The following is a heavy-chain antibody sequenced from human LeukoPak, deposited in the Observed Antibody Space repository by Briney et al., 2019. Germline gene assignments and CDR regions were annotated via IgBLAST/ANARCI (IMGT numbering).Heavy chain of an antibody. Sequence: PGGSLRLSCAVSGFSIRISWMSWVRQTPGKGLEWVSSISSSSSYIYYADSVKGRFTISRDNAKNSLYLKMNSLRAEDTAVYYCARDFSGSYMVDYWGQGTLVTVSS. V-gene: IGHV3-21*01. CDR1: GFSIRISW. CDR2: ISSSSSYI. CDR3: ARDFSGSYMVDY. J-gene: IGHJ4*02. D-gene: IGHD1-26*01.